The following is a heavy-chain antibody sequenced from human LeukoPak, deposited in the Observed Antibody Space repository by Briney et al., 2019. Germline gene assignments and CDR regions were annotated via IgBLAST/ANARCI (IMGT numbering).Heavy chain of an antibody. CDR1: GFTFSDHY. V-gene: IGHV3-11*04. Sequence: TPGGSLRLSCAASGFTFSDHYMSWFRQAPGKGLEWVSYISNSGSLKYYADSVKGRFTISRDNAKNSLYLQMNSLRAEDTAVYYCAKERGHCSSTSCYYDAFDIWGQGTMVTVSS. CDR2: ISNSGSLK. D-gene: IGHD2-2*01. CDR3: AKERGHCSSTSCYYDAFDI. J-gene: IGHJ3*02.